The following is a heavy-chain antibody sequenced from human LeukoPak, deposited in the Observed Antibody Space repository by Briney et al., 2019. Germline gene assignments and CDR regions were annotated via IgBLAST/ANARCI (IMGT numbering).Heavy chain of an antibody. Sequence: ASVKVSCKASGGTFISNGISWVGQAPGQGVGWRGRSIPIFGTANYAQKFQGRVTITTDESTSTGYMELSSLRSEDTAVYYCARSIPYFDYWGQGTLVTVSS. CDR3: ARSIPYFDY. D-gene: IGHD2-21*01. CDR2: SIPIFGTA. J-gene: IGHJ4*02. V-gene: IGHV1-69*05. CDR1: GGTFISNG.